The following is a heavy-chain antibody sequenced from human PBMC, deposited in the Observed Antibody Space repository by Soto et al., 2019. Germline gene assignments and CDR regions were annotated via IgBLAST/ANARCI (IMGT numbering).Heavy chain of an antibody. CDR2: IWYDGSSK. V-gene: IGHV3-33*01. D-gene: IGHD4-17*01. J-gene: IGHJ4*02. CDR3: ARDQGRFGDYQDY. Sequence: QVQLVESGGGVVQPGRSLRLSCTASGFTFSSYGMHWVRQAPGKGLEWVAVIWYDGSSKYYADSVKGRFTISRDNSKNTLFLQMNSLRDEDTAVYYCARDQGRFGDYQDYWGKGPLVTVSS. CDR1: GFTFSSYG.